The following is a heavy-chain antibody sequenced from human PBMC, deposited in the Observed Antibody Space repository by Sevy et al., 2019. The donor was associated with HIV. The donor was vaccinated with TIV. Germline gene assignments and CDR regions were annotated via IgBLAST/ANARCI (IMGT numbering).Heavy chain of an antibody. D-gene: IGHD6-13*01. CDR1: GFTFSSYA. Sequence: GGSLRLSCAASGFTFSSYAMSWVRQAPGKGLEWVSAISGSGGSTYYADSVKGRFTISRDNSKNTLYLQMNSLRAGDTAVYYCAKVRRIAAAGPLDYWGQGTLVTVSS. CDR2: ISGSGGST. J-gene: IGHJ4*02. CDR3: AKVRRIAAAGPLDY. V-gene: IGHV3-23*01.